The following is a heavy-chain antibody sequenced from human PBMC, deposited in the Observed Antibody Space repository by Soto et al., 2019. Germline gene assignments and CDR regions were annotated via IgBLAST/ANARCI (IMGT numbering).Heavy chain of an antibody. J-gene: IGHJ6*02. CDR1: GFTFSSYG. V-gene: IGHV3-33*01. D-gene: IGHD5-18*01. CDR2: IWYDGSNK. Sequence: QVQLVESGGGVVQPGRSLRLSCAASGFTFSSYGMYWVRQAPGKGLEWVAVIWYDGSNKYYADSVKGRFTISRDNSKNTLYLQMNSLRAEDTAVYYCARDRTQLWFHYYYGMDVWGQGTTVTVSS. CDR3: ARDRTQLWFHYYYGMDV.